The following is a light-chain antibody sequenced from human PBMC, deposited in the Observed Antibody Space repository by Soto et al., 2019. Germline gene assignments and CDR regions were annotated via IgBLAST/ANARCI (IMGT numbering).Light chain of an antibody. CDR2: WAS. Sequence: DIQMTQSPSTLSASVGDRVTITCRASQSISSYLAWYQQRPGKAPKLLIYWASTLESGVPSRFSGSGSGTEFTLTISSLQPDDFATYCCQQYISYPLTFGQGTRLEIK. J-gene: IGKJ5*01. CDR3: QQYISYPLT. CDR1: QSISSY. V-gene: IGKV1-5*03.